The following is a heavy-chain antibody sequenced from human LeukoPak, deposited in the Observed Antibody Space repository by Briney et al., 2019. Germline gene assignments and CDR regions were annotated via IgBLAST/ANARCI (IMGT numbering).Heavy chain of an antibody. CDR3: ARIDDIPQD. CDR1: GGSISSYY. D-gene: IGHD3-9*01. CDR2: IYYSGST. V-gene: IGHV4-59*01. J-gene: IGHJ4*02. Sequence: SETLSLTCTVSGGSISSYYWSWIRQPPGKGLEWIGYIYYSGSTNYNPSLKSRVTISVDTSKNQFSLKLSFVTAADTAVYYCARIDDIPQDWGQGTLVTVSS.